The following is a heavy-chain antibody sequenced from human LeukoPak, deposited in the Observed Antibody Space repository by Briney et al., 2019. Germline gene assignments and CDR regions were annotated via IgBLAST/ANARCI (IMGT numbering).Heavy chain of an antibody. D-gene: IGHD1-14*01. V-gene: IGHV1-2*02. CDR2: MHPNTGDT. J-gene: IGHJ4*02. Sequence: ASVKVSCKTSGYTFTDEYIHWVRQAPRHGLECMGWMHPNTGDTVYVQKFQGRVTFTRDTSISTAYMELHRLRSDDTAVYYCVRHLTDPTSGDYWGQGTLVTVSS. CDR3: VRHLTDPTSGDY. CDR1: GYTFTDEY.